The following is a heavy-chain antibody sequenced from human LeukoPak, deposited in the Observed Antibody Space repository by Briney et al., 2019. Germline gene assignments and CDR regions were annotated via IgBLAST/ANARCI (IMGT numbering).Heavy chain of an antibody. CDR2: ISTSGST. Sequence: SETLSLTCPVSGASMSSYYWFWIRQPAGKGLEWIGRISTSGSTNYNPSLKSRVTMSVDTSKNHFSLELISVTAADTAVYYCARGPEGYSYLAYWGQGTLVTVSP. D-gene: IGHD1-1*01. CDR3: ARGPEGYSYLAY. CDR1: GASMSSYY. J-gene: IGHJ4*02. V-gene: IGHV4-4*07.